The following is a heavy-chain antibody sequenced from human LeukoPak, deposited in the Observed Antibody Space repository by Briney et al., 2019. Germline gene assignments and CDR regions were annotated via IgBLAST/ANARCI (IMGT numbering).Heavy chain of an antibody. Sequence: GGSLRLSCAASGFTFNNYDMSWVRQAPGKGLEWVSAIGDNGRDTKYADSVKGRFTISRDNSKNRLYLQMNSLRVEDKAIYYCGKDWKLDYWGQGTMVTVSS. CDR1: GFTFNNYD. CDR2: IGDNGRDT. J-gene: IGHJ4*02. V-gene: IGHV3-23*01. D-gene: IGHD1-1*01. CDR3: GKDWKLDY.